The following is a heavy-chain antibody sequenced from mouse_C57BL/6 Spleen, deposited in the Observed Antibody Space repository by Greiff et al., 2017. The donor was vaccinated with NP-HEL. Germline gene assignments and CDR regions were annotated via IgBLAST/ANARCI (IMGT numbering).Heavy chain of an antibody. D-gene: IGHD2-1*01. CDR3: ARGEGNYGGGLDY. Sequence: QVQLKESGPELVKPGASVKISCKASGYAFSSSWMNWVKQRPGKGLEWIGRIYPGDGDTNYNGKFKGKATLTADKSSSTAYMQLSSQTSEDSAVYVCARGEGNYGGGLDYWGQSTTRTVSS. V-gene: IGHV1-82*01. J-gene: IGHJ2*01. CDR1: GYAFSSSW. CDR2: IYPGDGDT.